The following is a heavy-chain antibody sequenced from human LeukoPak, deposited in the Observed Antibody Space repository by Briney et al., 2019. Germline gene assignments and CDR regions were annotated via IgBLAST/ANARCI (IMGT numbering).Heavy chain of an antibody. CDR3: ARARSNYDFWSGYSSAIDY. CDR1: GGSFSGYY. J-gene: IGHJ4*02. V-gene: IGHV4-34*01. D-gene: IGHD3-3*01. Sequence: SETLSLTCAVYGGSFSGYYWSWIRQPPGKGLEWIGEINHSGGTNYNPSLKSRVTISVDTSKNQFSLKLSSVTAADTAVYYCARARSNYDFWSGYSSAIDYWGQGTLVTVSS. CDR2: INHSGGT.